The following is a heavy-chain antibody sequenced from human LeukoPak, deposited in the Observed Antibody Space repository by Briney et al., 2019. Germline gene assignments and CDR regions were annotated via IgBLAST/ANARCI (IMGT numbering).Heavy chain of an antibody. CDR3: ASSPRGVY. J-gene: IGHJ4*02. CDR1: GFIFSSYA. D-gene: IGHD3-10*01. V-gene: IGHV3-48*03. CDR2: ISGSGTTI. Sequence: GGSLRLSCAASGFIFSSYAMSWVRQAPGKGLEWVSEISGSGTTIFYADSVKGRFTVSRDNAKNSLYLQMNSLRVEDTAVYYCASSPRGVYWGQGTLVTVSS.